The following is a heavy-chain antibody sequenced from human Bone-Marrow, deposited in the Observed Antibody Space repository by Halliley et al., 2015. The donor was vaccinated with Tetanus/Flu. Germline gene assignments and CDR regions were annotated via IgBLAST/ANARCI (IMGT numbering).Heavy chain of an antibody. CDR2: ISGGSGTI. V-gene: IGHV3-48*02. CDR3: ARDYTWSFDY. J-gene: IGHJ4*02. D-gene: IGHD2-2*02. Sequence: PEWLSYISGGSGTIWYADSVKGRFTISRDNAKNSLYLQMDSLRDEDTAVYYCARDYTWSFDYWGQGTLVTVSS.